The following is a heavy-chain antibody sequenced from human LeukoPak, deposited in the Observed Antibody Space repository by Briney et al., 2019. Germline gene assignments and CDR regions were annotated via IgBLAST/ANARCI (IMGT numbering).Heavy chain of an antibody. V-gene: IGHV4-39*01. CDR2: IYHSGDT. CDR3: ARQSRLRMSPCWFDR. CDR1: GDSINTINYY. Sequence: SETLSLTCVAAGDSINTINYYWAWLRQPPGGGLEWIGNIYHSGDTHYNPSLKSRVTISVDTPKNQFSLSLTSVTAADIGIYYCARQSRLRMSPCWFDRWGQGILVTVSS. J-gene: IGHJ5*02. D-gene: IGHD2/OR15-2a*01.